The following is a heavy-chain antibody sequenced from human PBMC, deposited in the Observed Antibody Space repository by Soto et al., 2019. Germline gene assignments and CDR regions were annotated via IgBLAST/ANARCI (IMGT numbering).Heavy chain of an antibody. CDR2: ISAYNGNT. CDR3: ARDANPELIPYYYYYYMDV. D-gene: IGHD1-7*01. Sequence: ASVKVSCKASGYTFTSYGISWVRQAPGQGLEWMGWISAYNGNTNYAQKLQGRVTMTTDTSTSTAYMELRSLRSDDTAVYYCARDANPELIPYYYYYYMDVWGKGTAVTVSS. J-gene: IGHJ6*03. V-gene: IGHV1-18*01. CDR1: GYTFTSYG.